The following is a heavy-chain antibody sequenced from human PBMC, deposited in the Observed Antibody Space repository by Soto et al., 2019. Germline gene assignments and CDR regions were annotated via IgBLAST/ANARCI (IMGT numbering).Heavy chain of an antibody. CDR2: IYPGDSDT. V-gene: IGHV5-51*01. D-gene: IGHD3-16*01. J-gene: IGHJ6*02. CDR3: ARLEGATHYYYGMDV. Sequence: GESLKISCKGSGYSFTSYWIGWVRQMPGKGLEWMGIIYPGDSDTRYSPSFQGQVTISADKSISTAYLQWSSLKASGTAMYYCARLEGATHYYYGMDVWGQGTTVTVSS. CDR1: GYSFTSYW.